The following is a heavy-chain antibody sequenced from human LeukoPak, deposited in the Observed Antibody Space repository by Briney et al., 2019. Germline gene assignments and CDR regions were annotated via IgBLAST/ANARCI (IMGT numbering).Heavy chain of an antibody. V-gene: IGHV3-30-3*01. CDR2: ISYDGSNK. J-gene: IGHJ4*02. CDR3: ARAKGIAAAVLDY. Sequence: GGSLRLSCAASGFTFSSYAMHWVRQAPGKGLEWVAVISYDGSNKYYADSVKGRFTISRDNSKNTLYLQMNSLRAEDTAVYYCARAKGIAAAVLDYWGREPWSPSPQ. D-gene: IGHD6-13*01. CDR1: GFTFSSYA.